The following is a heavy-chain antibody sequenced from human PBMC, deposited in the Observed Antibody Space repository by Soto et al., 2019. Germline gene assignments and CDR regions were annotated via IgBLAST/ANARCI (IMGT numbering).Heavy chain of an antibody. CDR3: ARGEIVVVIHAFDI. Sequence: PSETLSLTCTVSGGSISSSSYYWGGIRQPPGKGLEWIGSIYYSGSTYYNPSLKSRVTISVDTSKNQFSLKLSSVTAADTAVYYCARGEIVVVIHAFDIWGQGTMVTVS. D-gene: IGHD3-22*01. V-gene: IGHV4-39*01. J-gene: IGHJ3*02. CDR1: GGSISSSSYY. CDR2: IYYSGST.